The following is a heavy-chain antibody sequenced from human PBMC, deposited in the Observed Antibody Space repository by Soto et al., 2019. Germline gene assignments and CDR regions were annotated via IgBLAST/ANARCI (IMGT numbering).Heavy chain of an antibody. V-gene: IGHV4-59*01. CDR1: GGSISSYY. CDR3: GREYISYFAP. CDR2: IYYSGST. Sequence: PSETLSLTCTVSGGSISSYYWSWILQPPGKGLEWIGYIYYSGSTNYNPSLKSRVTISVDTSKNQFSLKLSSVTAADTAVYYCGREYISYFAPRGQGTLVTVSS. D-gene: IGHD1-26*01. J-gene: IGHJ5*02.